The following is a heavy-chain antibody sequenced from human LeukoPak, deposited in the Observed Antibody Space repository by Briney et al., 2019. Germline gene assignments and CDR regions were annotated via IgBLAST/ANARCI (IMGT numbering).Heavy chain of an antibody. CDR3: VGTYCGGDCYAMYAFDF. J-gene: IGHJ3*01. D-gene: IGHD2-21*02. V-gene: IGHV4-59*08. Sequence: SETLSLTCTVSGDSINNYYGSWIRQPPGKRLEWIGYIYYSGNNNYHPSLKGRVTFSVDTSKNQFALRMSSVTAADTAVYFCVGTYCGGDCYAMYAFDFWGQGTVVTVSS. CDR2: IYYSGNN. CDR1: GDSINNYY.